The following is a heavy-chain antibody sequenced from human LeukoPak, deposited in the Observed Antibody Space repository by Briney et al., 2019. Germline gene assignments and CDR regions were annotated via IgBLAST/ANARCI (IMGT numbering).Heavy chain of an antibody. D-gene: IGHD6-19*01. CDR3: AGGGWSFDAFDF. CDR1: GGSISTYY. Sequence: SETLSLTCTASGGSISTYYWSWIRQSPGKGLEWIGYTHYSGSTNYSPSLKSRVTISVDTSKNRFPLRLSSLTAADTAVYFCAGGGWSFDAFDFWGQGTMVTVSS. J-gene: IGHJ3*01. CDR2: THYSGST. V-gene: IGHV4-59*08.